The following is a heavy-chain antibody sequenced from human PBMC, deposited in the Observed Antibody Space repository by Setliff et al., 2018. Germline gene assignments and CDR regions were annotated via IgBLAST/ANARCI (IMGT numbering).Heavy chain of an antibody. CDR2: IYYSGST. V-gene: IGHV4-39*07. J-gene: IGHJ5*02. Sequence: PSETLSLTCTVSGGSISSSSYYWGWIRQPPGKGLEWIGSIYYSGSTYYNPSLKSRVTISVDTSKNQFSLKLSSVTAADTAVYYCARERAYCSGGSCYFLGVVWFDPWGQGTLVTVSS. CDR1: GGSISSSSYY. CDR3: ARERAYCSGGSCYFLGVVWFDP. D-gene: IGHD2-15*01.